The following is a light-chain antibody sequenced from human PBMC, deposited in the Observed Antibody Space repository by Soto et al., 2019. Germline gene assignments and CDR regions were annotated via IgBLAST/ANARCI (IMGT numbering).Light chain of an antibody. CDR2: DVS. CDR3: CSYAGNSVV. J-gene: IGLJ2*01. V-gene: IGLV2-11*01. CDR1: SSDVGGYDY. Sequence: QSALTQPRSVSGSPGQSATISCTGTSSDVGGYDYVSWYQQHPGKAPQLMIYDVSERPSGVPDRFSGSKSGNTASLTISGLRPEDESDYYCCSYAGNSVVFGGGTQLTVL.